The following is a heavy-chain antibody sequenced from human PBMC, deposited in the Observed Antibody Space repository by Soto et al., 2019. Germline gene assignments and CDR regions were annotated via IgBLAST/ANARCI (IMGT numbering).Heavy chain of an antibody. D-gene: IGHD3-3*01. CDR3: ARQEKETYYYFWSGYTNYYYYMDV. V-gene: IGHV5-51*01. CDR1: GYSFTSYW. CDR2: IYPGGSDT. Sequence: PGESLKISCKGSGYSFTSYWIGWVRQMPGKGLEWMGIIYPGGSDTRYSPSFQGQVTISADKSISTAYLQWSSLKASDTAMYYCARQEKETYYYFWSGYTNYYYYMDVWGKGTTVTVSS. J-gene: IGHJ6*03.